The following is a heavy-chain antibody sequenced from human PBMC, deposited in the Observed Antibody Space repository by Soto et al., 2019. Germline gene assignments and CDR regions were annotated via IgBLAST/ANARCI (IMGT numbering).Heavy chain of an antibody. Sequence: QLQLQESGPGLVKPSETLSLTCTVSAGSISRSNYYWGWIRQPPGKGLEWIGSMYSSGNTYYNPSPKDSSPLSLRHAQDPVPLKLTSVTVADTAVYYCARQPYDSSGYYYGAWGQGTLVTVSS. D-gene: IGHD3-22*01. V-gene: IGHV4-39*01. J-gene: IGHJ5*02. CDR2: MYSSGNT. CDR3: ARQPYDSSGYYYGA. CDR1: AGSISRSNYY.